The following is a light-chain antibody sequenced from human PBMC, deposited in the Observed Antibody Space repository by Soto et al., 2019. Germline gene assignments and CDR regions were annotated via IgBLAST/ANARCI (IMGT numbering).Light chain of an antibody. CDR2: DVS. V-gene: IGLV2-14*01. CDR3: SSYTSCSTLV. Sequence: QSVLTQAASVSGSPGQSITLSCTGTSSDVGAYNYVSWYQQHPGKAPKLMIYDVSNRPSGVSNRFSGSKSGNTASLTISGLQAEDEADYYCSSYTSCSTLVFGGGTKLTVL. CDR1: SSDVGAYNY. J-gene: IGLJ2*01.